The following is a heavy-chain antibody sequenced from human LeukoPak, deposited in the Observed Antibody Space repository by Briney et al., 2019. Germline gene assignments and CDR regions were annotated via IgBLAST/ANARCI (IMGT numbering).Heavy chain of an antibody. V-gene: IGHV4-4*02. CDR3: ARNYESGYSIGP. D-gene: IGHD3-3*01. J-gene: IGHJ5*02. CDR2: IQHSGNI. Sequence: SETLSLTCAVSGGSINSIYWWSWVRQPPGKGLEWIGEIQHSGNINYNLSLKSRVTISVDKSKNQFSLTVTSVTAADTAIYYCARNYESGYSIGPWGQGTLVTVSS. CDR1: GGSINSIYW.